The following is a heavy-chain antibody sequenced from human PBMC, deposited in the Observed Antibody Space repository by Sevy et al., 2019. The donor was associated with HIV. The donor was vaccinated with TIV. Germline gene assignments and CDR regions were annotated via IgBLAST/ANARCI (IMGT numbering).Heavy chain of an antibody. V-gene: IGHV4-39*01. CDR3: ASQPGYRSTYYGFSLSRTFDS. CDR2: IYHSGNT. CDR1: GGSITSNNYY. Sequence: PETLSLTCSVSGGSITSNNYYWGWIRQPPGKGLEWIGSIYHSGNTYYNPSLKSRVTVSVDTSRSHFSLKVTSVAASDTAVYFCASQPGYRSTYYGFSLSRTFDSWGPGTLVTVSS. J-gene: IGHJ4*02. D-gene: IGHD6-19*01.